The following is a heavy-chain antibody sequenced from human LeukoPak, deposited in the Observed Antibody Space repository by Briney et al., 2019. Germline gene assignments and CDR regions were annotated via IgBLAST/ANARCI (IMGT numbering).Heavy chain of an antibody. J-gene: IGHJ5*02. CDR1: GLPFSSYG. V-gene: IGHV3-30*02. CDR3: ARSGGSYGPGP. CDR2: IRLDGTLQ. Sequence: GGSLRLSCAASGLPFSSYGMHWVRQAPGQGVQWLAFIRLDGTLQYDADSVKGGFTVSRDNSLNTLYLQMNSLSGDDTAVYICARSGGSYGPGPWGRGTLVTVAS. D-gene: IGHD3-16*01.